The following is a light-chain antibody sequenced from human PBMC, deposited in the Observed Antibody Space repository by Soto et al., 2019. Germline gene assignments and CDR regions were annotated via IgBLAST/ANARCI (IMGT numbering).Light chain of an antibody. V-gene: IGKV3-15*01. CDR2: GAS. CDR1: QSVNTN. CDR3: QRYNNSWT. Sequence: EVGITQSPATLSVSPGERATFSCRASQSVNTNLAWYQQMPGQAPRLLIYGASTRASGIPARFSGSGSGTEFTLTIRSLKSEEFAVDYCQRYNNSWTVGLGT. J-gene: IGKJ1*01.